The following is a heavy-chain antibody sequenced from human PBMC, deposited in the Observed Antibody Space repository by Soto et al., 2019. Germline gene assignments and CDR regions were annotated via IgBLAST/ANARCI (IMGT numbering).Heavy chain of an antibody. CDR1: GFTFSNAW. CDR2: IKTKADGGTT. J-gene: IGHJ4*02. Sequence: GGSLRLSCAASGFTFSNAWMTWVRQAPGKGLEWVGRIKTKADGGTTDYAAPVKVRFTISRDDSKTTLYLQMNSLKNEDTAVYYCTTATGVTYFDYWGQGTLVTVSS. D-gene: IGHD5-18*01. CDR3: TTATGVTYFDY. V-gene: IGHV3-15*01.